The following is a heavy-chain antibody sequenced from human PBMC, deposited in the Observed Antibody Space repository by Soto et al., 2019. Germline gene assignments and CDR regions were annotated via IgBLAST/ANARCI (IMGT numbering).Heavy chain of an antibody. D-gene: IGHD3-3*01. CDR1: GGSISSYY. J-gene: IGHJ6*02. V-gene: IGHV4-59*01. CDR3: ARGNFWSGYSYHYYYYGMDA. CDR2: IYYSGST. Sequence: SETLSLTCTVSGGSISSYYWSWIRQPPGKGLEWIGYIYYSGSTNYNPSLKSRVTISVDTSKNQFSLKLSSVTAADTAVYYCARGNFWSGYSYHYYYYGMDAWGQGTTVTVSS.